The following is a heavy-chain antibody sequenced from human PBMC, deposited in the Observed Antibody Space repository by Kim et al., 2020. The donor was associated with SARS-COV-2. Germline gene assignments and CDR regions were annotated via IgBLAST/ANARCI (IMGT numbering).Heavy chain of an antibody. D-gene: IGHD3-9*01. J-gene: IGHJ4*02. Sequence: ASVKVSCKASGYTFTSYDINWVRQATGQGLEWMGWMKPNSGNTDYAEKFQGRVTMTRSTSISTAYMELSSLTSEDTAVYYCARARDIDETSTKYFVLWGQGTLVTVSS. CDR3: ARARDIDETSTKYFVL. CDR2: MKPNSGNT. CDR1: GYTFTSYD. V-gene: IGHV1-8*01.